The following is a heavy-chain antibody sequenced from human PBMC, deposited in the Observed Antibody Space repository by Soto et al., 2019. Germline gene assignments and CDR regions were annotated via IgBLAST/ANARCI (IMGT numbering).Heavy chain of an antibody. CDR3: AKVRWGYYMDV. D-gene: IGHD1-26*01. CDR1: ESIIRGYG. J-gene: IGHJ6*03. V-gene: IGHV3-23*01. Sequence: PGGSLRLPCAAPESIIRGYGMHWVSQAPGKGLEWVSAISGSGGSTYYADSVKGRFTISRDNSKNTLYLQMNSLRAEDTAVYYCAKVRWGYYMDVWGKGTTVTVSS. CDR2: ISGSGGST.